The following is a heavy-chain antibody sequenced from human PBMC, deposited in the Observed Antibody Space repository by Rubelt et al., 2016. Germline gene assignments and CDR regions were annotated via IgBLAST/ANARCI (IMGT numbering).Heavy chain of an antibody. CDR1: GFTFSDYY. CDR3: AGEAASVECFQH. J-gene: IGHJ1*01. D-gene: IGHD3-3*01. V-gene: IGHV3-11*01. CDR2: ISRSGDAM. Sequence: VQLVESGGGLVKPGGSLRLSCAASGFTFSDYYMNWIRQAPGKGLDWVSYISRSGDAMYYADSVQGRFTISRDNANTSLYLKIISLWAEDVAEYYSAGEAASVECFQHWGQGALVTVSS.